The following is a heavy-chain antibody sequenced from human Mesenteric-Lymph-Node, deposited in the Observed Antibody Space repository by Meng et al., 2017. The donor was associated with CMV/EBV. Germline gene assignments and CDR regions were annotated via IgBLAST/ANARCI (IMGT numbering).Heavy chain of an antibody. Sequence: SVKVSCKASGGTFSSYAISWVRQAPGQGLEWMGGIIPILGIANYAQKFQGRVTITADKSTSTAYMELSSLRSEDTAVYYCARAWQLADYFDYWGQGTLVTVSS. CDR1: GGTFSSYA. CDR2: IIPILGIA. J-gene: IGHJ4*02. D-gene: IGHD6-6*01. V-gene: IGHV1-69*10. CDR3: ARAWQLADYFDY.